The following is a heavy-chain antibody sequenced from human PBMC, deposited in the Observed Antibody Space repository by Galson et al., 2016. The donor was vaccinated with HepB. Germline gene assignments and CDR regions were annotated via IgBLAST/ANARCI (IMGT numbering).Heavy chain of an antibody. V-gene: IGHV3-30*03. CDR1: GFIFRTYG. J-gene: IGHJ4*02. D-gene: IGHD1-7*01. Sequence: SLRLSCAASGFIFRTYGMHWVRQAPGKGLEWVAVIPYDGSNQYYVDSVKGRFTISRDNSKNTLYLQMNSLRTEDTAVDYCARRRGTGTIDYWGQGTLVTVSS. CDR3: ARRRGTGTIDY. CDR2: IPYDGSNQ.